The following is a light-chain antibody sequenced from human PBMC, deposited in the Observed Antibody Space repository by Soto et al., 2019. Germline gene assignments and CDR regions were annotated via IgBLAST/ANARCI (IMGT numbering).Light chain of an antibody. J-gene: IGLJ2*01. V-gene: IGLV1-51*01. Sequence: QSALTQPPSVSAAPGQKVTISCSGSSSNIGTYYVSWYQHVPGTAPKLIIYDNNERPSGIPDRFSGSKSGTSATLGITGLQTEDEADYHCGTWDSSLSAVVFGGGTKLTVL. CDR1: SSNIGTYY. CDR3: GTWDSSLSAVV. CDR2: DNN.